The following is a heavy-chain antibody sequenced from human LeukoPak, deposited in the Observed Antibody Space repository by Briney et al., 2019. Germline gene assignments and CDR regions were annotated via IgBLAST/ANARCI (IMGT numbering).Heavy chain of an antibody. CDR3: AKELTDGTLGAFDV. Sequence: GRSLRLSCAASGFTFSSYGMHWARQAPGKGLEWVAVISYDGSNKYYADSVKGRFTISRDNSKNTLYLQMNSLRAEDTAEYYFAKELTDGTLGAFDVGGQGTMVTASS. CDR1: GFTFSSYG. CDR2: ISYDGSNK. J-gene: IGHJ3*01. D-gene: IGHD1-26*01. V-gene: IGHV3-30*18.